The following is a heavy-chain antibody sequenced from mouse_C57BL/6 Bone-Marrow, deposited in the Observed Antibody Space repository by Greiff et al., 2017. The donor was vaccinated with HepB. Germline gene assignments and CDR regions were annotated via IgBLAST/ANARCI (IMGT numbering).Heavy chain of an antibody. CDR2: ISYDGSN. J-gene: IGHJ2*01. Sequence: ESGPGLVKPSQSLSLTCSVTGYSITSGYYWNWIRQFPGNKLEWMGYISYDGSNNYNPSLKNRISITRDTSKNQFFLKLNSVTTEDTATYYCAREGYDYEDWGQGTTLTVSS. D-gene: IGHD2-4*01. V-gene: IGHV3-6*01. CDR3: AREGYDYED. CDR1: GYSITSGYY.